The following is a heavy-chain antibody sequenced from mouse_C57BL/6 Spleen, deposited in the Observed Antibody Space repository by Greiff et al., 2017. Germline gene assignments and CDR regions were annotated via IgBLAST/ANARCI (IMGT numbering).Heavy chain of an antibody. D-gene: IGHD1-1*01. Sequence: QVQLQQSGAELVRPGASVTLSCKASGYTFTDYEMHWVKQTPVHGLEWIGVIEPETGGTAYNQKCKGKAILTADKSSSTAYMELRSLTSEDSAVYYCTRGGYYGSDWYFDVWGTGTTVTVSS. CDR3: TRGGYYGSDWYFDV. CDR2: IEPETGGT. CDR1: GYTFTDYE. V-gene: IGHV1-15*01. J-gene: IGHJ1*03.